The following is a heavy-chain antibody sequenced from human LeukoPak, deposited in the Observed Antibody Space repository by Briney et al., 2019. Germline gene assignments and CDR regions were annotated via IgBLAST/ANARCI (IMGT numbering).Heavy chain of an antibody. J-gene: IGHJ4*02. CDR2: ISASGGST. V-gene: IGHV3-23*01. Sequence: GESLSLSCAASGFTFSSYAMSWVRQAPGKGLEWVSVISASGGSTYYSDSVKGRFTISRDKSSNTLYLQMSSLGAEDTAVYYCAKGGRICSASTCRIDYCGQGTLVIVSS. CDR1: GFTFSSYA. D-gene: IGHD6-19*01. CDR3: AKGGRICSASTCRIDY.